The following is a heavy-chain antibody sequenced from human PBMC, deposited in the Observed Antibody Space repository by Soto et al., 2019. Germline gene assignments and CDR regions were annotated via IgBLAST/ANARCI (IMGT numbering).Heavy chain of an antibody. CDR3: ARAVWYCSGGSCYYYYGMDV. V-gene: IGHV1-46*01. CDR2: INPSGGST. Sequence: ASVKVSCKASGYTFTSYYMHWVRQAPGQGLEWMGIINPSGGSTSYAQKFQGRVTMTRDTSTSTVYMELSSLRSEDTAVYYCARAVWYCSGGSCYYYYGMDVWGQGTTVTVSS. D-gene: IGHD2-15*01. J-gene: IGHJ6*02. CDR1: GYTFTSYY.